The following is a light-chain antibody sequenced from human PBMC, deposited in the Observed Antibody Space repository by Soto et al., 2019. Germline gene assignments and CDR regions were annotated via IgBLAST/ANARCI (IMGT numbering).Light chain of an antibody. CDR2: DAS. CDR1: QSISSW. V-gene: IGKV1-5*01. J-gene: IGKJ1*01. CDR3: QHYNTYPWT. Sequence: IQLTQSPSSLSASVGDRVTITCRASQSISSWLAWYQQKPGKAPKLLIYDASSLESGVPSRFSGSGSGTESTLTISSLQPGDFATYYCQHYNTYPWTFGQGTKVDI.